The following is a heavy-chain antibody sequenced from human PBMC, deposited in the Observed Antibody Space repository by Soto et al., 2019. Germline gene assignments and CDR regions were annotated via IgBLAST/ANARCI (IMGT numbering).Heavy chain of an antibody. CDR1: GYTFTGYY. V-gene: IGHV1-2*02. CDR2: INPNSGGT. Sequence: GASVKVSCKASGYTFTGYYMHWVRQAPGQGLEWMGWINPNSGGTNYAQKFQGRVTMTRDTSISTAYMELSRLRSGDTAVYYCATASWSSGWFNGWFDPWGQGTLATVSS. D-gene: IGHD6-19*01. CDR3: ATASWSSGWFNGWFDP. J-gene: IGHJ5*02.